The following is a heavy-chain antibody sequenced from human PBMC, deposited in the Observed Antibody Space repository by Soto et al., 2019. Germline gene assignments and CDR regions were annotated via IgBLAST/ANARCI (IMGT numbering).Heavy chain of an antibody. CDR2: ISGSTSGT. J-gene: IGHJ6*03. D-gene: IGHD7-27*01. V-gene: IGHV3-23*01. CDR1: GFAFSSYA. Sequence: GGSLRLSCAASGFAFSSYAMSWVRQAPGKGLEWVSSISGSTSGTYYADAVKGRFTISRDNSNNTLYLQMNSLRAEDTAVYYCARDLSWGSNWYYYMDVWGKGTTVTVSS. CDR3: ARDLSWGSNWYYYMDV.